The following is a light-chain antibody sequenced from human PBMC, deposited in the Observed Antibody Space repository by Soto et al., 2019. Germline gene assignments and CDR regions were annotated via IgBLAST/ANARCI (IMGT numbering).Light chain of an antibody. J-gene: IGKJ2*01. CDR3: QQYGSSYT. CDR2: DAS. Sequence: EIVLTQSPGTLSLSPGERATLSCRASQSVGGSYLAWYQQRPGQAPRLLIYDASTRATGIPDRFSGSGSGTDFTITISRLEPEDFAVYHCQQYGSSYTFGQGTRLEIK. CDR1: QSVGGSY. V-gene: IGKV3-20*01.